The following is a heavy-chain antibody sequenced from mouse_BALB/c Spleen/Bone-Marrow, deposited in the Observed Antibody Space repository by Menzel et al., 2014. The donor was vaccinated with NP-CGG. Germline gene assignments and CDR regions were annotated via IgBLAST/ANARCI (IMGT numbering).Heavy chain of an antibody. D-gene: IGHD2-1*01. CDR1: GFTFSSYT. Sequence: EVQLVESGGGLVQPGGSLKLSCAASGFTFSSYTMSWVRQTPEKRLEWVAYISNGGGSTYFPDTVKGRFTISRDNAKNTLFLQNGSLKAEDKGKYYFARPGVYYGKSYYAMDYWGQGTSVTVSS. J-gene: IGHJ4*01. CDR3: ARPGVYYGKSYYAMDY. CDR2: ISNGGGST. V-gene: IGHV5-12-2*01.